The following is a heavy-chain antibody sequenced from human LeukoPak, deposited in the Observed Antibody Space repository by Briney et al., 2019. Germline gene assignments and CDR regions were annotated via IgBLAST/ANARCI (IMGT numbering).Heavy chain of an antibody. J-gene: IGHJ5*02. Sequence: GGSLRLSCAASGFTFSDYYMSWIRQAPGKGLEWVSYISSSGSTIYYADSVKGRFTISRDNAKNSLYLQMNSLRAEDTAVYYCARKLYDFWSGYYHQGNWFDPWGQGTLVTVSS. CDR3: ARKLYDFWSGYYHQGNWFDP. CDR1: GFTFSDYY. CDR2: ISSSGSTI. V-gene: IGHV3-11*01. D-gene: IGHD3-3*01.